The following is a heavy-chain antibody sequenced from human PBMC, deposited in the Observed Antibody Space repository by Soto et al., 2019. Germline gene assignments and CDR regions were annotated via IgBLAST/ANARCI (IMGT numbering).Heavy chain of an antibody. CDR3: AKNGQPPYYYYGLDV. CDR2: IRDKSKGYST. V-gene: IGHV3-72*01. CDR1: GFTFSNHY. J-gene: IGHJ6*02. D-gene: IGHD2-8*01. Sequence: GGSLRLSCEGSGFTFSNHYMDWVRQAPGKGLKWVARIRDKSKGYSTEYAASVKGRFFISRDDSKNSLYLQMQSLTSDDTAIYYCAKNGQPPYYYYGLDVWGQGTKVTVSS.